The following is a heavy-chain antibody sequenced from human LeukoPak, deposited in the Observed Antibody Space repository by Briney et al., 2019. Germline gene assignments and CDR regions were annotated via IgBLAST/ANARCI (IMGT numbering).Heavy chain of an antibody. V-gene: IGHV1-69*13. Sequence: SVKVSCKASGYTFTSYYMHWVRQAPGQGLEWMGGIIPIFGTANYAQKFQGRVTITADESTSTAYMELSSLRSEDTAVYYCARHSPNQNGYLLDSWGQGTLVTVSS. D-gene: IGHD5-18*01. J-gene: IGHJ4*02. CDR1: GYTFTSYY. CDR2: IIPIFGTA. CDR3: ARHSPNQNGYLLDS.